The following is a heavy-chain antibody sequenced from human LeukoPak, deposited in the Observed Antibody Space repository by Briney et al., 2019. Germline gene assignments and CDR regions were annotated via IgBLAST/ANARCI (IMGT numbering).Heavy chain of an antibody. Sequence: GGSLRLSCATSGFIFSTYALSWVRQAPGKGLEWASSISGSGGSTYHADSVKGRFTISRDSSKNTLYLQMNSLRAEDAAIYYCARVIRAAPGKGYFDYWGQGTLVTVSS. V-gene: IGHV3-23*01. D-gene: IGHD6-13*01. CDR1: GFIFSTYA. J-gene: IGHJ4*02. CDR2: ISGSGGST. CDR3: ARVIRAAPGKGYFDY.